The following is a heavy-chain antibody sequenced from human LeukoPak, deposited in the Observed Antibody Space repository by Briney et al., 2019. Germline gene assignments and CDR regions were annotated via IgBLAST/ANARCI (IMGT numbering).Heavy chain of an antibody. J-gene: IGHJ4*02. V-gene: IGHV3-11*04. D-gene: IGHD7-27*01. CDR1: GFTFSDHY. CDR2: ITNSGRDM. Sequence: GGSLRLSCAASGFTFSDHYMSWFRQAPGKGLEWISYITNSGRDMSYTDSVKGRFTIFRDNAKNSLFLQMNSLRAEDTAVYFCGRGHWGIDYWGQGTLVAVSS. CDR3: GRGHWGIDY.